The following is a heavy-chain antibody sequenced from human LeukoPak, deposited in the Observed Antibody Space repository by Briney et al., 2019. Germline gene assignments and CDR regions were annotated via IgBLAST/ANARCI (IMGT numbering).Heavy chain of an antibody. CDR3: ASSHCSSTSCPFDY. J-gene: IGHJ4*02. CDR2: IYYSGST. V-gene: IGHV4-59*01. CDR1: GGSISSYY. D-gene: IGHD2-2*01. Sequence: SETLSLTCTVSGGSISSYYWSWIRQPPGKGLEWIGYIYYSGSTNYNPSLKSRVTISVDTSKNQFSLKLSSVTAADTAVYYCASSHCSSTSCPFDYWGQGTLVTVSS.